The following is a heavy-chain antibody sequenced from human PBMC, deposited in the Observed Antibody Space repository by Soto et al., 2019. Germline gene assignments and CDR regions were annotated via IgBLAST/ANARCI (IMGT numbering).Heavy chain of an antibody. D-gene: IGHD3-16*01. CDR2: IYYSGST. Sequence: SETLSLTCTVSGGSISSYYWSWIRQPPGKGLEWIGYIYYSGSTNYNPSLKSRVTISVDTSKNQFSLKLSSVTAADTAVYYCAIVWRQSGPNWFDPWGQGTLVTVSS. CDR1: GGSISSYY. V-gene: IGHV4-59*01. J-gene: IGHJ5*02. CDR3: AIVWRQSGPNWFDP.